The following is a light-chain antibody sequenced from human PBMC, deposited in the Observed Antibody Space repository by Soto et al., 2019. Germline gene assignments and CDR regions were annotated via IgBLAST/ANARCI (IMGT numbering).Light chain of an antibody. CDR1: QSLSSN. J-gene: IGKJ1*01. V-gene: IGKV3-15*01. CDR2: GAS. CDR3: QQYNNWPAWT. Sequence: EIVMTQSPASLSVSPGERATLSCRASQSLSSNLAWYQQKPGQAPRLLIYGASTRATGIPARFSGSGSGTQFTLTISSLQSEDFAVYDCQQYNNWPAWTFGQGTKVEIK.